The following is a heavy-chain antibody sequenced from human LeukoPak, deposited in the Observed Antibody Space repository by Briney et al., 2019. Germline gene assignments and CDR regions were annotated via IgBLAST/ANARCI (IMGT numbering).Heavy chain of an antibody. D-gene: IGHD5-24*01. V-gene: IGHV4-34*01. Sequence: PSENLSLTCAVYGGSFSGYYWSWIRQPPGKGLEWIGEINHSGSTNYNPSLKSRVTISVDTSKNQFSLKLSSVTAADTAVYYCAARDGYNLYFDYWGQGTLVTVSS. CDR1: GGSFSGYY. J-gene: IGHJ4*02. CDR3: AARDGYNLYFDY. CDR2: INHSGST.